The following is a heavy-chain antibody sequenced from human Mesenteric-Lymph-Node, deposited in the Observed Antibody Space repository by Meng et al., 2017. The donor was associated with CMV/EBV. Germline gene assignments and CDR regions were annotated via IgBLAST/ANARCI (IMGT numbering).Heavy chain of an antibody. CDR1: GFTFSSYS. Sequence: GESLKISCAASGFTFSSYSMNWVRQAPGKGLEWVSSISSSSSYIYYADSVKGRFTISRDNAKNSLYLQMNSLRAEDTAVYYCARAARYYYDSSGYHGLLLGMDVWGQGTTVTVSS. J-gene: IGHJ6*02. V-gene: IGHV3-21*01. CDR3: ARAARYYYDSSGYHGLLLGMDV. CDR2: ISSSSSYI. D-gene: IGHD3-22*01.